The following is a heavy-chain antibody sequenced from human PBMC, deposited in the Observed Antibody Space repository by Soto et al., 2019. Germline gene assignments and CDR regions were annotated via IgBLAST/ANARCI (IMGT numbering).Heavy chain of an antibody. V-gene: IGHV1-3*01. J-gene: IGHJ5*02. CDR2: INAANGDT. CDR3: VRRHVSATGIDWFDP. CDR1: GYTFTSYG. Sequence: ASMKVSCKASGYTFTSYGIHWVRQAPGQRLDWMGWINAANGDTKYSPKFQGRVTITRDTSASTAYMELSSLRSEDTAVYYCVRRHVSATGIDWFDPWGQGTLVTVSS. D-gene: IGHD6-13*01.